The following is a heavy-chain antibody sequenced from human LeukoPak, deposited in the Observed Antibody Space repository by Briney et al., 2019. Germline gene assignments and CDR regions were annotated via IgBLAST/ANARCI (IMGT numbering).Heavy chain of an antibody. J-gene: IGHJ4*02. D-gene: IGHD3-9*01. V-gene: IGHV4-61*02. CDR2: IYTSGST. Sequence: SSETLSLTCTVSGGSISSGSYYWSWIRQPAGKGLEWIGRIYTSGSTNYNPSLKSRVTISVDTSKNQFSLKLSSVTAADTAVYYCAREYYDILTGYYNDYWGQGTLVTVSS. CDR3: AREYYDILTGYYNDY. CDR1: GGSISSGSYY.